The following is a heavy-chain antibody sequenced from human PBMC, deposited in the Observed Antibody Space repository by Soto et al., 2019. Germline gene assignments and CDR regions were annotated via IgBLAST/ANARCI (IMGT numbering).Heavy chain of an antibody. V-gene: IGHV3-11*01. CDR3: PTDLADYDFWSGGDV. Sequence: GGSPRLSCAVSGFTFSDYYMSWIRQAPGKGLEWVSYISSSGSTIYYADSVKGRFTISRDNAKNSLYLQMNSLRAEDTAVYYCPTDLADYDFWSGGDVWGKASTVTVSS. D-gene: IGHD3-3*01. J-gene: IGHJ6*04. CDR2: ISSSGSTI. CDR1: GFTFSDYY.